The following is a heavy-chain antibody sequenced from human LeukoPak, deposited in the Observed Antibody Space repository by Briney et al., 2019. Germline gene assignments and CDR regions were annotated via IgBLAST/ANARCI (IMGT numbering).Heavy chain of an antibody. V-gene: IGHV4-59*08. CDR3: ASQRYSGSYYLVL. J-gene: IGHJ4*02. CDR2: IYCCGST. CDR1: GGSITNYY. Sequence: SETLSLTCTVSGGSITNYYWSWIRQPLGKGLEWIGYIYCCGSTHHIPSLKRRVTISIDRSENQFSLRLTSVTAADTAVYYCASQRYSGSYYLVLWGQRPLDSVSS. D-gene: IGHD1-26*01.